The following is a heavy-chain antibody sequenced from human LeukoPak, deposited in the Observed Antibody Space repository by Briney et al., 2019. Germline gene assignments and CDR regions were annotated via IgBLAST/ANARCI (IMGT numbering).Heavy chain of an antibody. J-gene: IGHJ4*02. D-gene: IGHD3-10*01. Sequence: SETLSLTCAVYGGSFSGYYWSWIRQPPGKGLEWIGEINHSGSTNYNPSLKSRVTISVDTSKNQFSLKLSSVTAADTAVYYCARVYRAGSLDYWGQGTLVTVSS. V-gene: IGHV4-34*01. CDR1: GGSFSGYY. CDR2: INHSGST. CDR3: ARVYRAGSLDY.